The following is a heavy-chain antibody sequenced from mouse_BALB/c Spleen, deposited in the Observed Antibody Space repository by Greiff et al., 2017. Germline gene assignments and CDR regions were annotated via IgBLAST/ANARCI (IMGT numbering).Heavy chain of an antibody. CDR3: ARDNYDGGGYAMDY. Sequence: QVHVKQSGPGLVAPSQSLSITCTVSGFSLTSYGVHWVRQPPGKGLEWLGVIWAGGSTNYNSALMSRLSISKDNSKSQVFLKMNSLQTDDTAMYECARDNYDGGGYAMDYWGQGTSVTVSA. D-gene: IGHD2-4*01. J-gene: IGHJ4*01. CDR1: GFSLTSYG. V-gene: IGHV2-9*02. CDR2: IWAGGST.